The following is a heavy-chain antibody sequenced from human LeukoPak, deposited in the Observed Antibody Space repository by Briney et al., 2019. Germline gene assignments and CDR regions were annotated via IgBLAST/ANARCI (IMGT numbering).Heavy chain of an antibody. Sequence: ASVKVSCKASGYTFTSYGLSWVRQAPGQGLEWMGWISAYNGNTNYAQKLQGRVTMTTDTSTSTAYMELRSLRSDDTAVYYCARALDCSSTSCYLRYFDWLSPRGAFDIWGQGTMVTVSS. D-gene: IGHD2-2*01. CDR2: ISAYNGNT. CDR3: ARALDCSSTSCYLRYFDWLSPRGAFDI. V-gene: IGHV1-18*01. J-gene: IGHJ3*02. CDR1: GYTFTSYG.